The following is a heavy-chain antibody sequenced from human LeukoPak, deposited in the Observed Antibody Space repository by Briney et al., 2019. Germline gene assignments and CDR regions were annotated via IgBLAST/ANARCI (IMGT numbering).Heavy chain of an antibody. J-gene: IGHJ4*02. CDR2: ISPSSSYI. V-gene: IGHV3-21*01. Sequence: GGSLSLSCAALGFSFSGYSINWVRRAPGKGLEWFSSISPSSSYIYYADSVKGRFTISRDNAKNSLYLQMNSLRAEDTAVYYCARGRGCSSMSCYPDYWGQGTLVTVSS. D-gene: IGHD2-2*01. CDR1: GFSFSGYS. CDR3: ARGRGCSSMSCYPDY.